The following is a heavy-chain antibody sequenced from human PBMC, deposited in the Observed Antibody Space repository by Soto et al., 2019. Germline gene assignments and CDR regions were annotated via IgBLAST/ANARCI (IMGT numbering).Heavy chain of an antibody. D-gene: IGHD2-15*01. V-gene: IGHV3-23*01. CDR2: ISGSGGST. Sequence: GGSLRLSCAASGFTFSSYAMSWVRQAPGKGLEWVSAISGSGGSTYYADSVKGRFTISRDNSKNTLYLQMNSLRAEDTAVYYCAKDQDCSGGSCYPYFDYWGQGTLVTVSS. CDR3: AKDQDCSGGSCYPYFDY. J-gene: IGHJ4*02. CDR1: GFTFSSYA.